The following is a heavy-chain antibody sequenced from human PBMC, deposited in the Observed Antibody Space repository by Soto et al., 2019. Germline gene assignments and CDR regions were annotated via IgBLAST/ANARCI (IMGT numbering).Heavy chain of an antibody. CDR3: ARSVGRY. CDR2: IYYSGST. V-gene: IGHV4-59*01. J-gene: IGHJ4*02. CDR1: GGSISSYY. Sequence: SLTCTVSGGSISSYYWSWIRQPPGKGLEWIGYIYYSGSTSYNPSLKSRVTISVDTSKNQFSLKLSSVTAADTAVYYCARSVGRYWGQGTLVTVSS.